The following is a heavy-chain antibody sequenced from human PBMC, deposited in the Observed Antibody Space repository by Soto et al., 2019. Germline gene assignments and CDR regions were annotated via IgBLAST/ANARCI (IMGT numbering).Heavy chain of an antibody. J-gene: IGHJ6*03. CDR2: ISSNGVGT. V-gene: IGHV3-64*01. CDR1: GFTLSGYA. Sequence: EVQLAESGGGLAQPGGSLRLSCAASGFTLSGYAMDWVRQAPGKGLEYGSGISSNGVGTYYANSVQGRFTISRDNSKNTVYLQMGSLRPEDMAVYYCARRARPDFYYMDVWCKGTTVTVS. D-gene: IGHD6-6*01. CDR3: ARRARPDFYYMDV.